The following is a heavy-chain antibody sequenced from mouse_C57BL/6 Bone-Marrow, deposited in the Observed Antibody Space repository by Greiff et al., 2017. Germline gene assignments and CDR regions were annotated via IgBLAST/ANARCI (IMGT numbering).Heavy chain of an antibody. CDR1: EYAFPSHD. Sequence: EVQRVESGGGLVQPGESLKLSCESNEYAFPSHDMSWVRKTPEKRLELVAAINRDGGSTYYPDTMERRFIISRDNTKKTLYLQMSRLRSEDTAVYYCARRGNYEGYFDVWGTGTTVTVSS. V-gene: IGHV5-2*01. CDR3: ARRGNYEGYFDV. CDR2: INRDGGST. J-gene: IGHJ1*03. D-gene: IGHD2-1*01.